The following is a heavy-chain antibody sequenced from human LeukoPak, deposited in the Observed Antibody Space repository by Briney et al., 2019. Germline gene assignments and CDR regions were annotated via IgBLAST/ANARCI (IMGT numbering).Heavy chain of an antibody. J-gene: IGHJ4*02. CDR1: GFTFSSYE. CDR2: ISSSGSTI. CDR3: AREISIGSSWYGGTFDY. V-gene: IGHV3-48*03. Sequence: GGSLRLSCAASGFTFSSYEMNWVRQAPGKGLEWVSYISSSGSTIYYADSVKDRFTISRDNAKNSLYLQMNSLRAEDTAVYYCAREISIGSSWYGGTFDYWGQGTLVTVSS. D-gene: IGHD6-13*01.